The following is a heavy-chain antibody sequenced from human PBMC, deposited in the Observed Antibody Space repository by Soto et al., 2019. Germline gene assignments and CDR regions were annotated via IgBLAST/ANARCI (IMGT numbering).Heavy chain of an antibody. J-gene: IGHJ4*02. Sequence: GGSLRVSCVASGCTVDSNSISWVRRAPGKGLERRAVFYGSRSTHYSDSVKDRFTISRDTSKNTVYLQIDRLRAEDTAVYYCARERVTMIVGFYYFDFWGQGTLVTVSS. V-gene: IGHV3-66*01. CDR2: FYGSRST. CDR3: ARERVTMIVGFYYFDF. CDR1: GCTVDSNS. D-gene: IGHD3-22*01.